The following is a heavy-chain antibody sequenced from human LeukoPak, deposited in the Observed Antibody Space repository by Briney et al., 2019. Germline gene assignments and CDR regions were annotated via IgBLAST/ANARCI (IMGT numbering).Heavy chain of an antibody. CDR2: VTGSDST. CDR3: ARERGYCSGGSCYSDPFAY. CDR1: GFTFRNYG. V-gene: IGHV3-23*01. J-gene: IGHJ4*02. Sequence: PGGSLRLSCAASGFTFRNYGMSWVRQAPGKGLEWVSTVTGSDSTSYADFYSDSVKGRFTISRDNSRNILYLQMNNLRAEDTAVYYCARERGYCSGGSCYSDPFAYWGQGTLVTVSS. D-gene: IGHD2-15*01.